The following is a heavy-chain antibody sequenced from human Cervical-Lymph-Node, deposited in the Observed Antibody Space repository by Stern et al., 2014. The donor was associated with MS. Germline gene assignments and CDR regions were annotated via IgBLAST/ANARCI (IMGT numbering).Heavy chain of an antibody. Sequence: EQLVESGGGVVQPGRSLRLSCAASGFTFSSYGMHWVRQAPGKGLEWVAVISYDGSNKYYADSVKGRFTNSRDKSKNTLYLHMNSLRAEDTAVYYCAKESGYQLLLRFAYWGQGTLVTVSS. J-gene: IGHJ4*02. D-gene: IGHD2-2*01. V-gene: IGHV3-30*18. CDR1: GFTFSSYG. CDR3: AKESGYQLLLRFAY. CDR2: ISYDGSNK.